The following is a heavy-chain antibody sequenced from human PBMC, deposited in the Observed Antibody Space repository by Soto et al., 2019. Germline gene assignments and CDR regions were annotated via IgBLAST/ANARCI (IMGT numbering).Heavy chain of an antibody. V-gene: IGHV3-23*01. Sequence: EVQLLESGGGLVQPGGSLRLSCAASGFTFNTYAMNWVRQAPGKGLEWVSAIRGSGGSTYYADSVKGRFTISRDNSKNTLYLQMNSLRAEDTAVYYCAKGATSSWYGGQFDCWGQGTQVTVSS. J-gene: IGHJ4*02. CDR1: GFTFNTYA. D-gene: IGHD6-13*01. CDR3: AKGATSSWYGGQFDC. CDR2: IRGSGGST.